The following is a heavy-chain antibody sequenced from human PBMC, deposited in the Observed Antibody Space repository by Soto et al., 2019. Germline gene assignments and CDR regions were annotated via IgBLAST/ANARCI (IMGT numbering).Heavy chain of an antibody. CDR2: ISYDGSNK. CDR3: AGDGHCGGYYYVSFDY. Sequence: GGSLRLSCAASGFTFSSYAMHWVRQAPGKGLEWVAVISYDGSNKYYADSVKGRFTISRDNSKNTQYLQKNSPRTEDTAVYYFAGDGHCGGYYYVSFDYWGQGTLVTVSS. CDR1: GFTFSSYA. V-gene: IGHV3-30-3*01. D-gene: IGHD3-22*01. J-gene: IGHJ4*02.